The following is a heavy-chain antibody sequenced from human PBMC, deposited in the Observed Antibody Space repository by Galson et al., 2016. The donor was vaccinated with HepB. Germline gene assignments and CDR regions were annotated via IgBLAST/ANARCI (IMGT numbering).Heavy chain of an antibody. CDR1: GDSISSVGRH. D-gene: IGHD3-16*01. V-gene: IGHV4-39*01. CDR3: ARSSYGPFNWFDP. Sequence: SETLSLTCTVSGDSISSVGRHWGWFRQSPGMGLEWIGYMYYRGSAYYNSSLKSRVTISGDTSKNQFSLNLRSVTATDTAVYYCARSSYGPFNWFDPWGQGILVTVSS. J-gene: IGHJ5*02. CDR2: MYYRGSA.